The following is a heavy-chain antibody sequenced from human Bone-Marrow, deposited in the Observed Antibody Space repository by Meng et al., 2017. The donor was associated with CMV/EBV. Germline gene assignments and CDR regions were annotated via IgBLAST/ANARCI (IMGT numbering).Heavy chain of an antibody. V-gene: IGHV1-2*02. CDR3: ARAGYCSGGSCSTGGVDP. CDR1: GYTFTGYY. CDR2: INPNSGGT. Sequence: ASVKVFCKASGYTFTGYYMHWVRQAPGQGLEWMGWINPNSGGTNYAQKFQGRVTMTRDTSISTAYMELSRMRSEDTAVYYCARAGYCSGGSCSTGGVDPWGQGTLVTVSS. J-gene: IGHJ5*02. D-gene: IGHD2-15*01.